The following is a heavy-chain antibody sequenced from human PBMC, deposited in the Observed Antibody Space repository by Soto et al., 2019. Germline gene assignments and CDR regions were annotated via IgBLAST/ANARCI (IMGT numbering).Heavy chain of an antibody. V-gene: IGHV4-30-2*01. Sequence: SETMSLTCAVSGSAISSGRYSWSWIRQPPGKGLEWIGYIYHSGSTYYNPSLKSRVTISVDRSKNQFSLKLSSVTAADTAVYYCARAKRIGYCSRASCSPLDYWGQGALVTVSS. CDR2: IYHSGST. CDR3: ARAKRIGYCSRASCSPLDY. J-gene: IGHJ4*02. D-gene: IGHD2-15*01. CDR1: GSAISSGRYS.